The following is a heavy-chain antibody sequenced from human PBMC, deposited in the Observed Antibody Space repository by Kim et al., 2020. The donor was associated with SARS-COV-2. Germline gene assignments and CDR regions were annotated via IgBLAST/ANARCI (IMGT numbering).Heavy chain of an antibody. Sequence: GGSLRLSCAPSGFIFSDYTMNWVRQAPGKGLEWVSSIGSRGGYAYYAESVKGRFTISRDNAENSLYLQVNSLRVEDTAVYYCARALSAAPSPPGYWGQGT. CDR2: IGSRGGYA. J-gene: IGHJ4*02. D-gene: IGHD2-8*02. CDR1: GFIFSDYT. V-gene: IGHV3-21*01. CDR3: ARALSAAPSPPGY.